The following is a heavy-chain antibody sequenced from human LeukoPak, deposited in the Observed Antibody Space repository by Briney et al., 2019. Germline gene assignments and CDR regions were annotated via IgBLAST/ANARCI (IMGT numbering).Heavy chain of an antibody. Sequence: SVKVSCKASGGTFSSYAISWVRQAPGQGLEWMGGIIPIFGTANYAQEFQGRVTITTDESTSTAYMELSSLRSEDTAVYYCARERGGDGYSYDAFDIWGQGTMVTVSS. J-gene: IGHJ3*02. CDR1: GGTFSSYA. CDR3: ARERGGDGYSYDAFDI. D-gene: IGHD5-24*01. V-gene: IGHV1-69*05. CDR2: IIPIFGTA.